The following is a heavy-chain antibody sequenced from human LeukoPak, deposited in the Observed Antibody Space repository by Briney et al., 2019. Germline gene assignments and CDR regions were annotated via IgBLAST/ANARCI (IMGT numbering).Heavy chain of an antibody. V-gene: IGHV3-7*01. Sequence: GGSLRLSCAASGFTFTRYWMAWVRQAPGKGLEWVANIKQDGSEQYHVDSVRGRFTMSRDNAKNLVYLQMNSLGAEDTAVYYCARGWNYAFRFDYWGQGTLVTVSS. CDR2: IKQDGSEQ. CDR3: ARGWNYAFRFDY. J-gene: IGHJ4*02. D-gene: IGHD1-7*01. CDR1: GFTFTRYW.